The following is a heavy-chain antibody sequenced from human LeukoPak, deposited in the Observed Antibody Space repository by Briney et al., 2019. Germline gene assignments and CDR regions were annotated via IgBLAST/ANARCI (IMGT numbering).Heavy chain of an antibody. J-gene: IGHJ5*02. CDR2: ISYDGSNK. D-gene: IGHD6-19*01. CDR1: GFTFSSYA. V-gene: IGHV3-30-3*01. CDR3: ARSGIAVAGNWFDP. Sequence: GGSLRLSCAASGFTFSSYAMHWVRQAPGKGLEWVAVISYDGSNKYYADSVKGRFTISRDNSKNTLYLQMNSLRAEDTAVYYCARSGIAVAGNWFDPRGQGTLVTVSS.